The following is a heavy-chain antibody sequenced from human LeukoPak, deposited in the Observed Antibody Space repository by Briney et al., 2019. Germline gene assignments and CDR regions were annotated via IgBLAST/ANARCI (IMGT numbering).Heavy chain of an antibody. CDR1: GFTVSSNY. D-gene: IGHD5-18*01. Sequence: GGSLRLSCAASGFTVSSNYMSWVRQAPGKGLEWVSVIYSGGSTYYADSVKGRFTISRDNSKNTLYLQMNSLRAEDTAVYYCARDNYSYGFGGGFDYWGQGTLVTVSS. V-gene: IGHV3-66*01. CDR3: ARDNYSYGFGGGFDY. CDR2: IYSGGST. J-gene: IGHJ4*02.